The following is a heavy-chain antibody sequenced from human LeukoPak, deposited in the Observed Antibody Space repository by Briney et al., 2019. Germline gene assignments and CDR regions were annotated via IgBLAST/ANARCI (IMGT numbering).Heavy chain of an antibody. CDR2: IRYDGSNK. J-gene: IGHJ4*02. CDR3: AKSCSGGSCFPDS. V-gene: IGHV3-30*02. Sequence: GESLRLSCAASGFTFSTYGMHWVRQTPGKGLEWVAFIRYDGSNKVYVDSVKGRFTISRDNSKNTLYLQMDSLRAEDPAVYYCAKSCSGGSCFPDSWGQGTLVTVSS. CDR1: GFTFSTYG. D-gene: IGHD2-15*01.